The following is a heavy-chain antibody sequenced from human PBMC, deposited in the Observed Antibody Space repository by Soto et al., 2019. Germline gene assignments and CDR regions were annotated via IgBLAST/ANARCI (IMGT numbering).Heavy chain of an antibody. CDR1: GGTFSSYA. J-gene: IGHJ6*02. CDR3: ARDLASCGGDCYSGGDYYYGMDV. CDR2: IIPIFGTA. V-gene: IGHV1-69*06. Sequence: SVKVSWKASGGTFSSYAISWVRQAPGQGLEWMGGIIPIFGTANYAQKFQGRVTITADKSTSTAYMELSSLRSEDTAVYYCARDLASCGGDCYSGGDYYYGMDVWGQGTTVTVSS. D-gene: IGHD2-21*02.